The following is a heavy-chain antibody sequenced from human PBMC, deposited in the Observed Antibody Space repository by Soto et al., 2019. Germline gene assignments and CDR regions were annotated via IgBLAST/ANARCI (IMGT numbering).Heavy chain of an antibody. CDR3: ARPARTSSYYYYGMDV. D-gene: IGHD2-15*01. V-gene: IGHV1-69*13. CDR2: IIPIFGTA. J-gene: IGHJ6*02. CDR1: GGTFSSYA. Sequence: VKVSCKASGGTFSSYAISWVRQAPGQGLEWMGGIIPIFGTANYAQKFQGRVTITADKSTSTAYMELSSLRSEDTAVYYCARPARTSSYYYYGMDVWGQGTTVTVSS.